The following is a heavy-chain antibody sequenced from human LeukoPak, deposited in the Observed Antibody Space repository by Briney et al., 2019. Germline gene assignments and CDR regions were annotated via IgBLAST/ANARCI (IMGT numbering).Heavy chain of an antibody. CDR2: IKSKTDGGTT. Sequence: GGSLRLSCAASGFTFGNAWMSWVRQAPGKGLEWVGRIKSKTDGGTTDYAAPVKGRFTISRDDSKNTLYLQMNSLKTEDTAVYYCTTRNLGYCSGGSCYGDAFDIWGQGTMVTVSS. CDR3: TTRNLGYCSGGSCYGDAFDI. D-gene: IGHD2-15*01. CDR1: GFTFGNAW. V-gene: IGHV3-15*01. J-gene: IGHJ3*02.